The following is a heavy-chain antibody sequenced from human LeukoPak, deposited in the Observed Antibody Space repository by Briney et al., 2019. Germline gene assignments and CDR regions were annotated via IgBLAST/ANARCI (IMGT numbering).Heavy chain of an antibody. V-gene: IGHV3-23*01. CDR1: GFTFSSDA. CDR3: AKDGDYYYDSSGYTLPDY. D-gene: IGHD3-22*01. J-gene: IGHJ4*02. CDR2: ISGSGGST. Sequence: GGSLTLSCAASGFTFSSDAMSWVRQAPGKGLEWVSAISGSGGSTYYADSVKGRFTISRDNSKNTLYLQMNSLRAEDTAVYYCAKDGDYYYDSSGYTLPDYWGQGTLVTVSS.